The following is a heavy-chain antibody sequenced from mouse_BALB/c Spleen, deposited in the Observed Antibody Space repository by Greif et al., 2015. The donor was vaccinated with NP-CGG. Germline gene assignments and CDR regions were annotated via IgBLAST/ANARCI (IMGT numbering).Heavy chain of an antibody. CDR2: INPGSGGT. CDR3: ARRVGHESWYSDV. J-gene: IGHJ1*01. D-gene: IGHD3-3*01. V-gene: IGHV1-54*01. Sequence: QVQLKESGAELLRPGTSVKVSCKASGYAFTNYLIEWVKQRPGQGLEWIGVINPGSGGTNYNEKFKGKATLTADKSSSTAYMQLSSLTSDDSAVYLCARRVGHESWYSDVWGAGTTVTVSS. CDR1: GYAFTNYL.